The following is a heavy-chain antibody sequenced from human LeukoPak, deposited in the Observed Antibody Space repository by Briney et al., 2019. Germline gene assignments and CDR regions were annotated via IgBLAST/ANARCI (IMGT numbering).Heavy chain of an antibody. CDR2: INAGNGNT. Sequence: GASVKVSCKASGYTFASFGITWVRQAPGQRLEWMGWINAGNGNTKYSQKFQGRVTITRDTSASTAYMELSSLRSEDTAVYYCARGYYYDSSGYSTYFDYWGQGTLVTVSS. CDR1: GYTFASFG. J-gene: IGHJ4*02. D-gene: IGHD3-22*01. CDR3: ARGYYYDSSGYSTYFDY. V-gene: IGHV1-3*01.